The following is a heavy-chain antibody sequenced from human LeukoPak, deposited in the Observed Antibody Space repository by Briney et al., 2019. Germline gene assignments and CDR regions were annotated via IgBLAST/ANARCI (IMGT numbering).Heavy chain of an antibody. J-gene: IGHJ4*02. CDR1: GFTFSSYA. V-gene: IGHV3-23*01. D-gene: IGHD3-22*01. CDR3: ARTITMIVGDFGY. Sequence: GGSLRLSCAASGFTFSSYAMTWVRQAPGKGLDWVSTISGSGGTTYYADSVKGRFTVSTDNSENTLYLHMNSLRAEDTAIYYCARTITMIVGDFGYWGQGTLVTVSS. CDR2: ISGSGGTT.